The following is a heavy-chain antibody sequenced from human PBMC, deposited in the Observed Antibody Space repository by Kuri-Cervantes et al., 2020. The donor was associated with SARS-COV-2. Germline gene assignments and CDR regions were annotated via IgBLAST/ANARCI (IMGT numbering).Heavy chain of an antibody. Sequence: GSLRLSCAASGFTFSSYAMQWVRQAPGKGLEWISHISSSSTTIYYADSVEGRFTVSRDNARNSVYLQMDSLRAADTAVYYCARVGGNDFWSDYLDYWGQGILVTVSS. J-gene: IGHJ4*02. V-gene: IGHV3-48*01. CDR2: ISSSSTTI. CDR3: ARVGGNDFWSDYLDY. CDR1: GFTFSSYA. D-gene: IGHD3-3*01.